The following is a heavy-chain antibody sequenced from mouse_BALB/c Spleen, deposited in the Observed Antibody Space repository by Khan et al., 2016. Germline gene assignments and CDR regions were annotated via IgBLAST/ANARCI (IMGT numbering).Heavy chain of an antibody. V-gene: IGHV2-6-7*01. CDR3: AEDGWGYYAMDY. CDR2: IWGDGST. CDR1: GFSIIAYG. Sequence: QVQLQQSGPGLVAPSQSLSITCTVSGFSIIAYGVNWVRQPPGKGLEWLGMIWGDGSTDYNSALKSRLNIPKDNSKSQAFLKMNSLQTDDTARYYCAEDGWGYYAMDYWGQGTSVTVSS. J-gene: IGHJ4*01. D-gene: IGHD2-3*01.